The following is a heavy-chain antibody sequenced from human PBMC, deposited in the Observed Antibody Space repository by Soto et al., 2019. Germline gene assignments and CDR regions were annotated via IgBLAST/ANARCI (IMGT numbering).Heavy chain of an antibody. CDR2: FDPEDGET. CDR1: GYTLTELS. V-gene: IGHV1-24*01. Sequence: GASVKVSCKVSGYTLTELSMHWVRQAPGKGLEWMGGFDPEDGETIYAQKFQGRVTMTEDTSTDTAYMELSSLRSEDTAVYYCATIKPTYYYDSSGPGGAFAIWGQGTMVTVSS. J-gene: IGHJ3*02. CDR3: ATIKPTYYYDSSGPGGAFAI. D-gene: IGHD3-22*01.